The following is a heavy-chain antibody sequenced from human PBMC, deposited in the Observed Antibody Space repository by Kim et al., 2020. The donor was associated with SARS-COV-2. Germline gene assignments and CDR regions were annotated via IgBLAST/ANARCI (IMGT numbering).Heavy chain of an antibody. CDR1: GGSISSSSYY. V-gene: IGHV4-39*01. CDR3: ARQSRTWELLYYFDY. CDR2: IYYSGST. J-gene: IGHJ4*02. Sequence: SETLSLTCTVSGGSISSSSYYWGWIRQPPGKGLEWIGSIYYSGSTYYNPSLKSRVTISVDTSKNQFSLKLSSVTAADTAVYYCARQSRTWELLYYFDYWGQGTLVTVSS. D-gene: IGHD1-26*01.